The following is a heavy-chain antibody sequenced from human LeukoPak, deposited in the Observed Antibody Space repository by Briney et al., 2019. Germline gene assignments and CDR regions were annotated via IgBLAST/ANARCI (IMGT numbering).Heavy chain of an antibody. Sequence: SETLSLTCTVSGGSISGTGNYWGWIRQPPGKGVEWIGSIWDSGSTNYNPSLKSRVTLSIDASKNQFSLQLSSVSAADTAVYYCASGRSGSFGYWGQGTLVTVSS. J-gene: IGHJ4*02. CDR2: IWDSGST. D-gene: IGHD3-10*01. CDR1: GGSISGTGNY. V-gene: IGHV4-39*07. CDR3: ASGRSGSFGY.